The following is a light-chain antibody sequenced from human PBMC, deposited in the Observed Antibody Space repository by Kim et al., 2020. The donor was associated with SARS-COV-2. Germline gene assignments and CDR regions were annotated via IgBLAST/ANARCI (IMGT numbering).Light chain of an antibody. CDR1: QSVSSSY. Sequence: WSPGERATRSCRASQSVSSSYLDWCQQKPGQAPRLLIHGASSRATGIPDRFSGSGSGTDFSLTISRLEPEDFAVYYCQQYGSSPRTFGQGTKLEI. CDR2: GAS. CDR3: QQYGSSPRT. V-gene: IGKV3-20*01. J-gene: IGKJ2*01.